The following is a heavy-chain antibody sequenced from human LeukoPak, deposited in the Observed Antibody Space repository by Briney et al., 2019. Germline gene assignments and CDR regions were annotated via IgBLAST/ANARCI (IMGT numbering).Heavy chain of an antibody. CDR3: ARDKGTYYYGSGEQDY. CDR2: ISSSSSYI. J-gene: IGHJ4*02. V-gene: IGHV3-21*01. CDR1: GVTFNKDN. D-gene: IGHD3-10*01. Sequence: GGLGLSFGGSGVTFNKDNKKRGRQGPGKGGGGGSSISSSSSYIYYADSVKGRFTIPRDNAKNSLYLQMNSLRAEDTAVYYCARDKGTYYYGSGEQDYWGQGTLVTVSS.